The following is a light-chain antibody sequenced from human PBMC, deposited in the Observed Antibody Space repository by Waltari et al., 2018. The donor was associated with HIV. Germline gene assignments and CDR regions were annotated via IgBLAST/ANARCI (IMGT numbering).Light chain of an antibody. CDR2: DVS. CDR3: SSYAGSNNLV. Sequence: QSALPQPPSASGSPGQSVTLTCTGTSSDVVGYNSVSWYQQHPGKAPTLMIFDVSKRPSGVPDRFSGSKSGNTASLTVSGLQAEDEADYYCSSYAGSNNLVFGGGTKVTVL. CDR1: SSDVVGYNS. J-gene: IGLJ2*01. V-gene: IGLV2-8*01.